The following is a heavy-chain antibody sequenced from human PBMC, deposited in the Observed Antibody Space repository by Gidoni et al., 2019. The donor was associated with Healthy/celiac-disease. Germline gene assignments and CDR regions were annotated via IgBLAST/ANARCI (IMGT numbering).Heavy chain of an antibody. D-gene: IGHD3-22*01. CDR1: GFTFSSYA. Sequence: QVQLVESGGGVVQPGRSLRLSCAASGFTFSSYAMHWVRQAPGKGLEWVAVISYDGSNKYYADSVKGRFTISRDNSKNTLYLQMNSLRAEDTAVYYCARETYYYDSSGYYFRWFDPWGQGTLVTVSS. CDR3: ARETYYYDSSGYYFRWFDP. J-gene: IGHJ5*02. CDR2: ISYDGSNK. V-gene: IGHV3-30-3*01.